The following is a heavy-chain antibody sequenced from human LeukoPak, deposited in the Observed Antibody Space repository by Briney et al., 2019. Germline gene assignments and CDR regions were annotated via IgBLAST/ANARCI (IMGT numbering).Heavy chain of an antibody. J-gene: IGHJ4*02. CDR3: AGYGGNSF. D-gene: IGHD4-23*01. CDR1: GFTFSSYG. CDR2: IQYEGTNK. Sequence: GGSLRLSCAASGFTFSSYGMHWVRQAPGKGLEWVAFIQYEGTNKYYADSVKGRFTISRDNSKNTLYLQMNSLRAEDTAVYYCAGYGGNSFWGQGTLVTVSS. V-gene: IGHV3-30*02.